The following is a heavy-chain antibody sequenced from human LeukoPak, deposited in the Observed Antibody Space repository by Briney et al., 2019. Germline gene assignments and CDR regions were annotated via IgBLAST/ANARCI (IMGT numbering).Heavy chain of an antibody. Sequence: PGGSLRLSCAASGFTFSDYYMSWIRQAPGKGLEGVSYISSSGSTIYYADSVKGRFTISRDDAKNSLYLQMNSLRAEDTAVYSCAKDFPMDSGLFDYWGQGTLVTVSS. CDR2: ISSSGSTI. V-gene: IGHV3-11*04. D-gene: IGHD2-2*03. CDR3: AKDFPMDSGLFDY. J-gene: IGHJ4*02. CDR1: GFTFSDYY.